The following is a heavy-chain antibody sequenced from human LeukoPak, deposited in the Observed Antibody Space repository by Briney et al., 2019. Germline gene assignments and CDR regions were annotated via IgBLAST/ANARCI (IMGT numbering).Heavy chain of an antibody. CDR1: GYTFTGYY. D-gene: IGHD3-3*01. CDR3: AREPQGITIFGVVSRPFRY. CDR2: INPNSGGT. Sequence: RASVKVSCKASGYTFTGYYMHWVRQAPGQGLEWMGWINPNSGGTNYAQKFQGRVTMTRDTSISTAYMELSRLRSDDTAVYYCAREPQGITIFGVVSRPFRYWGQGTLVTVSS. J-gene: IGHJ4*02. V-gene: IGHV1-2*02.